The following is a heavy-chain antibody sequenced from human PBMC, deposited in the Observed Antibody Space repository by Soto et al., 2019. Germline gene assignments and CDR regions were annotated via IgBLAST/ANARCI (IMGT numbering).Heavy chain of an antibody. CDR1: GGTFSSYA. Sequence: QVQLVQSGAEVKKPGSSVTVSCTASGGTFSSYAINWVRQAPGQGLEWMGVIMPIFGTANYAQKFQYRVTITADQSTSTADMELSSLRSQDSAVYDCASGYCSSSSWYRELYYYYGMDVWGQGTTVTVSS. J-gene: IGHJ6*02. CDR3: ASGYCSSSSWYRELYYYYGMDV. V-gene: IGHV1-69*01. D-gene: IGHD2-2*02. CDR2: IMPIFGTA.